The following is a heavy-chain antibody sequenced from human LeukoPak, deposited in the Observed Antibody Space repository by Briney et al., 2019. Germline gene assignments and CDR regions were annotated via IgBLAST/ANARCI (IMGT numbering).Heavy chain of an antibody. CDR1: GGSFSGYY. J-gene: IGHJ6*02. Sequence: PSETLSLTCAVYGGSFSGYYWSWIRQPPGKGLEWIGEINHSGSTNYKPSLKSRVTISVDTSKNQFSLKLSSVTAADTAVYYCARDRCYYDTSGTVYYDAMDVWGQGTTVTVSS. D-gene: IGHD3-22*01. CDR3: ARDRCYYDTSGTVYYDAMDV. CDR2: INHSGST. V-gene: IGHV4-34*01.